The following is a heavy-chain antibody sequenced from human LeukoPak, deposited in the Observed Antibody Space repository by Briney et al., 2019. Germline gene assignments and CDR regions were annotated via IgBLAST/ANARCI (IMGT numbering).Heavy chain of an antibody. CDR1: GGSLSSSSYY. CDR3: ARDGGGGSSTGGLEVFDI. J-gene: IGHJ3*02. Sequence: PSETLSLTCTVSGGSLSSSSYYWGWLRHPPGNGLEWIRSIYYSESTYYNTSLKSRVTISVNTSQNQFSLKLSDVTAADTAGYYGARDGGGGSSTGGLEVFDIWGQGTMVTVS. V-gene: IGHV4-39*07. D-gene: IGHD2-15*01. CDR2: IYYSEST.